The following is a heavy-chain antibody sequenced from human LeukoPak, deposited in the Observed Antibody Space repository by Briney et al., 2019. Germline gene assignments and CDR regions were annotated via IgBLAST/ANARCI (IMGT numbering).Heavy chain of an antibody. CDR3: ARSREERYYYDSSGYYFECHY. CDR1: GGTFSSYA. Sequence: SVKVSCKASGGTFSSYAISWVRQAPGQGLEWMGGIIPIFGTANYAQKFQGRVTITADESTSTAYMELSSLRSEDTAVYYCARSREERYYYDSSGYYFECHYWDRGTLVTVSS. V-gene: IGHV1-69*13. CDR2: IIPIFGTA. D-gene: IGHD3-22*01. J-gene: IGHJ4*02.